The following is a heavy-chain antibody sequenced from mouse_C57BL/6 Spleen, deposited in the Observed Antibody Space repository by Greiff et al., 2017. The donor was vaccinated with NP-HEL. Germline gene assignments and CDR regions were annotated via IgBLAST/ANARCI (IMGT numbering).Heavy chain of an antibody. CDR1: GYSITSGYY. CDR3: AIIRDYYAMDY. J-gene: IGHJ4*01. CDR2: ISYEGSN. V-gene: IGHV3-6*01. Sequence: EVKLVESGPGLVKPSQSLSLTCSVTGYSITSGYYWNWIRQFPGNNLEWMGYISYEGSNNYNPSLKNRISITRDTSKNQFFLKLNSVTTEDTATYYCAIIRDYYAMDYWGQGTSVTVSS.